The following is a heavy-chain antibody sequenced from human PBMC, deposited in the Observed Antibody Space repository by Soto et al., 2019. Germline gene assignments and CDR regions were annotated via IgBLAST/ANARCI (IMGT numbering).Heavy chain of an antibody. J-gene: IGHJ4*02. D-gene: IGHD2-15*01. CDR3: ARGYCSDGGCHNDY. CDR1: GLTFSDSY. Sequence: GGSLRLSCAASGLTFSDSYMSWTRQAPGKGLEWVSYISSSGSTIYYADSVKGRFTISRDNAKNSLYLQTNSLRAEDTAVYYCARGYCSDGGCHNDYWGQGTLVTVSS. CDR2: ISSSGSTI. V-gene: IGHV3-11*01.